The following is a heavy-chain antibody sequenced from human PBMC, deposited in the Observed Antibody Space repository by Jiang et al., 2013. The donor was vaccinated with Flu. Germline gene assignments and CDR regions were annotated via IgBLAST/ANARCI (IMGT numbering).Heavy chain of an antibody. CDR1: GFTFSSYA. V-gene: IGHV3-30-3*01. Sequence: VQLLESGGGVVQPGRSLRLSCAASGFTFSSYAMHWVRQAPGKGLEWVAVISYDGSNKYYADSVKGRFTISRDNSKNTLYLQMNSLRAEDTAVYYCARDRSSSWYVGYVPLGYWGQGTLVTVSS. J-gene: IGHJ4*02. CDR2: ISYDGSNK. D-gene: IGHD6-13*01. CDR3: ARDRSSSWYVGYVPLGY.